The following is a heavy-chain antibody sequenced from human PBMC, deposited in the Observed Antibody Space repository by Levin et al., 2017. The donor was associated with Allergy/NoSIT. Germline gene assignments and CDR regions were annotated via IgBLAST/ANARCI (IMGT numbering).Heavy chain of an antibody. Sequence: GGSLRLSCAASGFTFDDYAMHWVRQAPGKGLEWVSGISWNSGSIGYADSAKGRFTNSSDNAKNSLYLQMNSLGAEDTALYYCAEASYYYGSGSYLDYWGQGTLVTVSS. CDR1: GFTFDDYA. CDR2: ISWNSGSI. D-gene: IGHD3-10*01. V-gene: IGHV3-9*01. J-gene: IGHJ4*02. CDR3: AEASYYYGSGSYLDY.